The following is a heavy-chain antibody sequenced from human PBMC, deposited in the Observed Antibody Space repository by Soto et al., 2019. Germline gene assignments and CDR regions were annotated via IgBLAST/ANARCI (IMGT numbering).Heavy chain of an antibody. J-gene: IGHJ6*02. CDR2: IIPIVGTG. CDR3: ARDLRAAGRPGMDV. V-gene: IGHV1-69*13. CDR1: GGSFSSYA. Sequence: ASVKVSCKASGGSFSSYAISWVRQAPGQGLEWMGRIIPIVGTGNYAQNFQGRVTITADESTSTAYMELSSLRSEDTAMYYCARDLRAAGRPGMDVWGQGTTVTVSS. D-gene: IGHD6-13*01.